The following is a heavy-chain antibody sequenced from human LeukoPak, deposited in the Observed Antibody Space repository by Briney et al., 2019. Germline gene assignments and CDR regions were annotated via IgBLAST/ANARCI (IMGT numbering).Heavy chain of an antibody. Sequence: GGSLGLSCAASGFTFSSYAMSWVRQAPGKGLEWVSAISGSGGSTYYADSVKGRFTISRDNSKDTLYLQMNSLRAEDTAVYYCAKGSSDYYYYDSSGYYPPGFFDYWGQGTLVTVSS. V-gene: IGHV3-23*01. D-gene: IGHD3-22*01. CDR3: AKGSSDYYYYDSSGYYPPGFFDY. J-gene: IGHJ4*02. CDR1: GFTFSSYA. CDR2: ISGSGGST.